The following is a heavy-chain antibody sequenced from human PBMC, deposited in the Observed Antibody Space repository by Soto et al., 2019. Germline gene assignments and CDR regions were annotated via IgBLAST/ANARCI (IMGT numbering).Heavy chain of an antibody. D-gene: IGHD3-22*01. CDR3: ATVPGDYYDSSGYYYYFDY. Sequence: EVQLLESGGGLVQPGGSLRLSCAASGFTFSSYAMSWVRQAPGKGLEWVSAISGSGGSTYYADSVKGRFTISRDNSNNTLYLQMNSLRAEDTAVYYCATVPGDYYDSSGYYYYFDYWGQGTLVTVSS. J-gene: IGHJ4*02. V-gene: IGHV3-23*01. CDR2: ISGSGGST. CDR1: GFTFSSYA.